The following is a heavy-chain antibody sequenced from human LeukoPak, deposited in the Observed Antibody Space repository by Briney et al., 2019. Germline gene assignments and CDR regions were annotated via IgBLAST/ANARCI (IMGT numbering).Heavy chain of an antibody. CDR1: GGTFSSYA. CDR3: ASSGGGDCYSCGYFDY. Sequence: SVKVSCKASGGTFSSYAISWVRQAPGQGLEWMGRIIPIFGTANYAQKFQGRGTITTDESTSTAYMELSSLKSEDTAVYYCASSGGGDCYSCGYFDYWGQGTLVTVSS. D-gene: IGHD2-21*02. J-gene: IGHJ4*02. V-gene: IGHV1-69*05. CDR2: IIPIFGTA.